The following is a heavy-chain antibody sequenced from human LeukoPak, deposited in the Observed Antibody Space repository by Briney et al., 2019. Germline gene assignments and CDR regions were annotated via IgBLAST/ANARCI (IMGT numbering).Heavy chain of an antibody. CDR1: GYTFTSYD. Sequence: ASVKVSCKASGYTFTSYDINWVRQATGQGLEWMGWMNPNSGNTGYTQKFQGRVTMTRNTSISTAYMELSSLRSEDKAVYYCARAVPAAIRKVTNWFDPWGQGTLVTVSS. D-gene: IGHD2-2*01. CDR2: MNPNSGNT. V-gene: IGHV1-8*01. J-gene: IGHJ5*02. CDR3: ARAVPAAIRKVTNWFDP.